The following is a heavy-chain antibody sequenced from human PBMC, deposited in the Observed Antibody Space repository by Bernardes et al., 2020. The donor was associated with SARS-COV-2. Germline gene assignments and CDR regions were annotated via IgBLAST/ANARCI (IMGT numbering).Heavy chain of an antibody. CDR3: AGYGGNSY. CDR2: LYGVGTT. V-gene: IGHV3-53*01. Sequence: GGSLRLSCVASGFTVSNNHVTWVRQAPGKGLECVSVLYGVGTTFYADSVGGRFTISRDTSKNTVYLQMSSLRADDTATYYCAGYGGNSYWGQGTQVNVSS. J-gene: IGHJ4*02. D-gene: IGHD4-17*01. CDR1: GFTVSNNH.